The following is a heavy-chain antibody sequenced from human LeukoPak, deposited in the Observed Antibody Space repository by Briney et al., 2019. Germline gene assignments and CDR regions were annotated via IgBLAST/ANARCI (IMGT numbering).Heavy chain of an antibody. D-gene: IGHD5/OR15-5a*01. CDR1: GFNVTTNY. J-gene: IGHJ4*02. Sequence: GGSLRLPCAASGFNVTTNYMSRIRQAPGKGLEWVSYISSSGSTIYYADSVKGRFTISRDNAKNSLYLQMNSLRAEDTAVYYCARTRRSIDYWGQGTLVTVSS. CDR3: ARTRRSIDY. V-gene: IGHV3-11*01. CDR2: ISSSGSTI.